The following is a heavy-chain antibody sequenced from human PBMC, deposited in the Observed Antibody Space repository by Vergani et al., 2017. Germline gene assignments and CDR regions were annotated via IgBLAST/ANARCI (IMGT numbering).Heavy chain of an antibody. V-gene: IGHV3-30*03. CDR3: AMPYDSSAQVDY. CDR2: ISYDGSNK. Sequence: VQLVESGGGVVQPGRSLRLSCAASGFTFSSYGLHWVRQAPGKGLEWVAVISYDGSNKYYADSVKGRFTISRDNSKNTLYLQMNSLRAEDTAVYYCAMPYDSSAQVDYWGQGTLVTVSS. CDR1: GFTFSSYG. D-gene: IGHD3-22*01. J-gene: IGHJ4*02.